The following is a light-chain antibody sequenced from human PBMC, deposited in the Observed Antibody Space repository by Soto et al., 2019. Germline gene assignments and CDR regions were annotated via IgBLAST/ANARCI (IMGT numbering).Light chain of an antibody. V-gene: IGLV2-11*01. CDR3: CSNAGSYTFHVV. J-gene: IGLJ2*01. CDR1: SSDVGGYNY. Sequence: QFVLTQPRSVSGSPGQSVTISCTGTSSDVGGYNYVSWYQQHPGKAPKLMIYDVSKRPSGVPDRFSGSKSGNTASLTISGLQAEDEADYYCCSNAGSYTFHVVFGGGTKVTVL. CDR2: DVS.